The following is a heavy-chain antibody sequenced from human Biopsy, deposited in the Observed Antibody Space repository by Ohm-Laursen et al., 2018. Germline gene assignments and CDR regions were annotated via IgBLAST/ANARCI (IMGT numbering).Heavy chain of an antibody. D-gene: IGHD6-19*01. V-gene: IGHV4-59*08. CDR3: AKHGSGWTGDDALHI. J-gene: IGHJ3*02. Sequence: SETLSLTCAVSGGSISGSSWSWIRQAPGRGLEWVGYISYSGSTSNNPSLKSRITISVDTSKNKISLKVTSVPAADTAVYYCAKHGSGWTGDDALHIWGQGTMVTASS. CDR2: ISYSGST. CDR1: GGSISGSS.